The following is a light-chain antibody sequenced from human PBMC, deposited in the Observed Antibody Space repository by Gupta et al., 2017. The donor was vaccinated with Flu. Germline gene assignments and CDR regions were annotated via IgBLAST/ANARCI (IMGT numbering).Light chain of an antibody. J-gene: IGLJ2*01. CDR1: TGAVTSGHY. Sequence: QAVVTQEPSLTVSPGGTVTLTCGSTTGAVTSGHYPYWFQQKPGQAPRTLIYDTTNKHSWTPARFAGSLVGDKAALTLSGAQPEDEADYYCSLTYSGARSVVFGGGTKLTVL. V-gene: IGLV7-46*01. CDR2: DTT. CDR3: SLTYSGARSVV.